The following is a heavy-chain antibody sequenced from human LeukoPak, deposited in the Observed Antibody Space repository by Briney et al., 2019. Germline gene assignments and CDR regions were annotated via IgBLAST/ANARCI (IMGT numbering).Heavy chain of an antibody. CDR2: IKQDGSEK. CDR1: GFTFSSYW. J-gene: IGHJ6*03. D-gene: IGHD6-19*01. Sequence: GGSLRLSCAASGFTFSSYWMSWVRQAPGKGLEWVANIKQDGSEKYYVDSVKGRFTISRDNAKNSLYLQMNSLRAEDTAVYYCAREGSDWNYYYYMDVWGKVTTVTISS. V-gene: IGHV3-7*01. CDR3: AREGSDWNYYYYMDV.